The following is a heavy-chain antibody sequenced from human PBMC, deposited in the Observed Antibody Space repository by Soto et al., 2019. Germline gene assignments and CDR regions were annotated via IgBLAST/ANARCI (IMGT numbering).Heavy chain of an antibody. CDR3: ARDDLSKTTGDYDY. Sequence: ESGGGVVQPGRSLRLSCAASGFTFSSYAMHWVRQAPGKGLEWVAVISYDGSNKYYADSVKGRFTISRDNSKNTLYLQMNSLRAEDTAVYYCARDDLSKTTGDYDYWGQGTLVTVSS. CDR1: GFTFSSYA. CDR2: ISYDGSNK. J-gene: IGHJ4*02. V-gene: IGHV3-30-3*01. D-gene: IGHD7-27*01.